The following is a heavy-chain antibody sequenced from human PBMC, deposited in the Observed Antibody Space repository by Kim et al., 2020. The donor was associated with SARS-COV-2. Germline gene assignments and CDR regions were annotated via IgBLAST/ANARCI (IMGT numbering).Heavy chain of an antibody. V-gene: IGHV3-49*04. Sequence: GGSLRLSCIGSGFTFGDYAMSWVRQAPGKGLEWVGFIRNKAYGGTPGYAASVKGRFSISRDDSKSIAYLQMNSLKTEDTAIYYCIRDLYSTSPTRWFDPWGQGTLVTVSS. CDR2: IRNKAYGGTP. CDR3: IRDLYSTSPTRWFDP. D-gene: IGHD2-2*01. CDR1: GFTFGDYA. J-gene: IGHJ5*02.